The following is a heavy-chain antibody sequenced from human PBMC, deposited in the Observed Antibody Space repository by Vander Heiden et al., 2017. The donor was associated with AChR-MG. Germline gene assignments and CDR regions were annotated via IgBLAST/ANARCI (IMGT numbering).Heavy chain of an antibody. CDR2: INPNSGGT. CDR1: GYTFTGYY. D-gene: IGHD3-3*01. V-gene: IGHV1-2*02. J-gene: IGHJ6*02. Sequence: QVQLVQSGAEVKKPGASVKVSCKASGYTFTGYYMHWVRQAPGQGLEWMGWINPNSGGTNYAQKLQGRVTMTRDTSISTAYMELSRLRSDDTAVYYCARVLTIGGVPMGRGMDVWGQGTTVTVSS. CDR3: ARVLTIGGVPMGRGMDV.